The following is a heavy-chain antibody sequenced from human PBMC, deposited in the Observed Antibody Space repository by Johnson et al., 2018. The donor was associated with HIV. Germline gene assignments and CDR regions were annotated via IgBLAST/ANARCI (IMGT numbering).Heavy chain of an antibody. CDR2: IWYDGSNK. CDR3: ARAYNFWSGENDAFDI. CDR1: GFTFSSYG. V-gene: IGHV3-33*01. D-gene: IGHD3-3*01. Sequence: VQLVESGGGVVQPGRSLRLSCAASGFTFSSYGMHWVRQAPGKGLEWVAVIWYDGSNKYYVDSVKGRFTISRDNSKNTLYLQMSSLRAEDTAVYHCARAYNFWSGENDAFDIWGQGTMVTVSS. J-gene: IGHJ3*02.